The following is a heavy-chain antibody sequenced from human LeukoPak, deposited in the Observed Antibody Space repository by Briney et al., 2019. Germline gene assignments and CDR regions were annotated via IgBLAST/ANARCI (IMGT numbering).Heavy chain of an antibody. CDR1: GGSISSYY. J-gene: IGHJ4*02. V-gene: IGHV4-59*12. CDR3: ARVMLRFYIPHMGLFDY. D-gene: IGHD2-21*01. CDR2: IYYSGST. Sequence: SETLSLTCTVSGGSISSYYWSWIRQPPGKGLEWIGYIYYSGSTDYNPSLKSRVTISVDTSKNQFSLKLSSVTAADTAVYYCARVMLRFYIPHMGLFDYWGQGTLVTVSS.